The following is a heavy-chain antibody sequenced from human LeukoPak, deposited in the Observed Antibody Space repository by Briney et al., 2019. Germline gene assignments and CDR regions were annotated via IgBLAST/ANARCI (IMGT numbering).Heavy chain of an antibody. Sequence: ASVKVSCKASGYTFTSYAMNWVRQAPGQGLEWMGWINTNTGNPTYAQGFTGRFVFSLDTSVSTAYLQISSLKAEDTAVYYCARDHVKLGSNFHPFDAFDIWGQGTMVTVSS. V-gene: IGHV7-4-1*02. CDR1: GYTFTSYA. CDR2: INTNTGNP. J-gene: IGHJ3*02. D-gene: IGHD7-27*01. CDR3: ARDHVKLGSNFHPFDAFDI.